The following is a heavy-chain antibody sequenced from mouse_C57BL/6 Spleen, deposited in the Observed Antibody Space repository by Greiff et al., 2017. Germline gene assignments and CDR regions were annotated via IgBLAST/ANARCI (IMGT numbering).Heavy chain of an antibody. V-gene: IGHV1-50*01. CDR2: IDPSGSYS. CDR1: GYTFTSYW. Sequence: QVQLQQPGAELVQPGASVKLSCKASGYTFTSYWMQWVKQRPGQGLEWIGEIDPSGSYSTYNQKFKGKATLTVDTSSSTAFMQLGSLTSEGSAVYNCARRGDYDDYWGQGTTLTVYS. J-gene: IGHJ2*01. D-gene: IGHD2-4*01. CDR3: ARRGDYDDY.